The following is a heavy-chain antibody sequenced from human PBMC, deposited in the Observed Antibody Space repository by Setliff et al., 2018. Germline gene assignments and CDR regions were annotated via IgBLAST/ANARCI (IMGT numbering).Heavy chain of an antibody. CDR2: IYTSWST. CDR3: ARMGGFQYIDV. J-gene: IGHJ6*03. D-gene: IGHD3-3*01. Sequence: SETLSLTCTVSGDSISSRRNYWGWFRQPAGKELEWIGQIYTSWSTNYNPSLKSRVTISLDTSKKQFSLSLTSVTAEDTAVYYCARMGGFQYIDVWDKGTTVTV. V-gene: IGHV4-61*09. CDR1: GDSISSRRNY.